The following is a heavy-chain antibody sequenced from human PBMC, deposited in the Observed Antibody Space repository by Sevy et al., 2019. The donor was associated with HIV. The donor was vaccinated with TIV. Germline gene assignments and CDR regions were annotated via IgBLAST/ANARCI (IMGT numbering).Heavy chain of an antibody. CDR3: ARVVSDYGSGSYYNVVQRAFDDYYYMDV. D-gene: IGHD3-10*01. CDR2: ISSSSSYI. J-gene: IGHJ6*03. V-gene: IGHV3-21*01. Sequence: GGSLRLSCAASGFTFSSYSMNWVRQAPGKGLEWVSSISSSSSYIYCADSVKGRFTISRDNAKNSLYLKMNSLRAEDTAVYYCARVVSDYGSGSYYNVVQRAFDDYYYMDVWGKGTTVTVSS. CDR1: GFTFSSYS.